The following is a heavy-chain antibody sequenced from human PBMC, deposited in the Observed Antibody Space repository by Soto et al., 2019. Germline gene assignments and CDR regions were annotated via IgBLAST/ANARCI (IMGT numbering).Heavy chain of an antibody. D-gene: IGHD3-3*01. Sequence: PSETLSLTCTVSGGSISSYYWSWIRQPPGKGLEWIGYIYYSGSTNYNPSLKSRVTISVDTSKNQFSLKLSSVTAADTAVYYCARSPLRGTMAGWGWFDPWGQGTLVTV. CDR2: IYYSGST. CDR1: GGSISSYY. J-gene: IGHJ5*02. CDR3: ARSPLRGTMAGWGWFDP. V-gene: IGHV4-59*01.